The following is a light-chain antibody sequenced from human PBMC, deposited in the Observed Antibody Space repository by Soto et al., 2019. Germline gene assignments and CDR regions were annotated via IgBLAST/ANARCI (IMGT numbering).Light chain of an antibody. CDR3: CSYAGSSTSYV. J-gene: IGLJ1*01. V-gene: IGLV2-23*02. CDR1: SSDVGSYNL. CDR2: EVS. Sequence: QSALTQTASVSGSPGQSITISCTGTSSDVGSYNLVSWYQQHPGKAPKLMIYEVSKRPSGVSNRFSGSKSGNTASLTISGLQAEDEADYYCCSYAGSSTSYVFGTGTKLTVL.